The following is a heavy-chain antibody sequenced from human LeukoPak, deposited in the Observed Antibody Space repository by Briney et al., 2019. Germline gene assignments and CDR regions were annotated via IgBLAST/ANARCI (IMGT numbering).Heavy chain of an antibody. Sequence: GASVKVSCKASGGTFSSYAISWVRQAPGQGLEWMGRIIPILGIANYAQKFQGRVTITADKSTSTAYMELSSLRSEDTAVYYCARESMANGDWFDPWGQGTPVTVSS. J-gene: IGHJ5*02. CDR3: ARESMANGDWFDP. CDR2: IIPILGIA. V-gene: IGHV1-69*04. D-gene: IGHD2-21*01. CDR1: GGTFSSYA.